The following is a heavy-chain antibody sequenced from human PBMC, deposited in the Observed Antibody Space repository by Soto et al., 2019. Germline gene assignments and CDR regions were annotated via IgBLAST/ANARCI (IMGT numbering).Heavy chain of an antibody. J-gene: IGHJ4*02. CDR1: GFTVSTKY. CDR3: ARDPWAADY. D-gene: IGHD3-16*01. V-gene: IGHV3-66*01. CDR2: IYSGGST. Sequence: GESLKISCAASGFTVSTKYMSWVRQAPGKGLEWVSVIYSGGSTFYADSVRGRFAISRDNSKNTVNLQMNSLRAEDTAEYYCARDPWAADYWGQGTLVTVSS.